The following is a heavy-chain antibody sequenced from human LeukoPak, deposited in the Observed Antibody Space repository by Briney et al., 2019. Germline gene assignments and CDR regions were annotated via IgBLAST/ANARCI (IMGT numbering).Heavy chain of an antibody. CDR3: VRHSPLVAATVAFDF. J-gene: IGHJ3*01. D-gene: IGHD2-15*01. Sequence: SETLSLTCTVSGYSISSSSYSWGWIRQPPGKGLEWIGSIYYSGSTYYNPSLKSRVTISVDTSKNQFSLKLTSVTAADTAVYYCVRHSPLVAATVAFDFWGQGTMITVSS. V-gene: IGHV4-39*01. CDR1: GYSISSSSYS. CDR2: IYYSGST.